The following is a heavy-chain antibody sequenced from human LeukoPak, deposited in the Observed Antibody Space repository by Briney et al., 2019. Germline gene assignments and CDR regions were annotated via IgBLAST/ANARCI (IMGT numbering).Heavy chain of an antibody. Sequence: ASVKVSCKASGYTFTSYDIHWVRQATGQGLEWMGWMNPNSGNTGYAQKFQGRVTMTRNTSISTAYMELSSLRSEDTAVYYCATAAAATNWYNWFDPWGQGTLVTVSS. V-gene: IGHV1-8*01. D-gene: IGHD1-1*01. J-gene: IGHJ5*02. CDR3: ATAAAATNWYNWFDP. CDR2: MNPNSGNT. CDR1: GYTFTSYD.